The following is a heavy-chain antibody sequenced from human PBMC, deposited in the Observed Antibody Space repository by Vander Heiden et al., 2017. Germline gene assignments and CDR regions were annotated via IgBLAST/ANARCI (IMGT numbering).Heavy chain of an antibody. D-gene: IGHD3-3*01. CDR1: GYKFSTYG. CDR3: ARGIFGVEKFFDY. CDR2: VTPVFGTP. J-gene: IGHJ4*02. V-gene: IGHV1-69*01. Sequence: QVQLVQSGAEVKKPGSSVEVSGQASGYKFSTYGISWVRQAPGQGPEWMGGVTPVFGTPNYAQKFQGRVTISADESTSTVYMELSSLRSDDTAVYYCARGIFGVEKFFDYWGQGSLVTVSS.